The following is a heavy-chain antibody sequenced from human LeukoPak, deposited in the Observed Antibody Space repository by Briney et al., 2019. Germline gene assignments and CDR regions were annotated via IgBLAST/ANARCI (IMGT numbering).Heavy chain of an antibody. J-gene: IGHJ4*02. CDR1: GFTFDDYG. D-gene: IGHD6-13*01. CDR2: INWNGGST. V-gene: IGHV3-20*04. Sequence: PGGSLRLSCAASGFTFDDYGMSWVRQAPGKGLEWVSGINWNGGSTGYADSVKGRFTISRDNSKNTLYLQMNSLRAEDTAVYYCAKSLLTGYSSSWPLYYFDYWGQGTLVTVSS. CDR3: AKSLLTGYSSSWPLYYFDY.